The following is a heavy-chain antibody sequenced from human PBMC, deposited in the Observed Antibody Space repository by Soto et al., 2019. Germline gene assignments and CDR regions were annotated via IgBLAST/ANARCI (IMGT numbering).Heavy chain of an antibody. Sequence: QLQLQESGPGLVKPSETLSLTCTVSVGSISSSSYYWGWIRQPPGKGLEWIVSIYYSGCTYYNPSHRRRVTISVDRSKNQFTLKLISVTAAETAVYYCARQDITMIVVVKAAFDIWGQGTLVTLSS. J-gene: IGHJ3*02. CDR2: IYYSGCT. CDR3: ARQDITMIVVVKAAFDI. V-gene: IGHV4-39*01. D-gene: IGHD3-22*01. CDR1: VGSISSSSYY.